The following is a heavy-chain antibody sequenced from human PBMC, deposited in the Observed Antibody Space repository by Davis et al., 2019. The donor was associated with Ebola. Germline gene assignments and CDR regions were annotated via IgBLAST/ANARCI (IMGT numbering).Heavy chain of an antibody. CDR1: GFTFSSYS. D-gene: IGHD6-19*01. CDR3: AGGKDSSGWYGDDAFDF. Sequence: GESLKISCAASGFTFSSYSMNWVRQAPGKGLEWVSSISGSGFYIYYADSVKGRFTISRDNAKNSLYLQMNSLRVEDTAVYYCAGGKDSSGWYGDDAFDFWGQGTMVTVSS. V-gene: IGHV3-21*01. CDR2: ISGSGFYI. J-gene: IGHJ3*01.